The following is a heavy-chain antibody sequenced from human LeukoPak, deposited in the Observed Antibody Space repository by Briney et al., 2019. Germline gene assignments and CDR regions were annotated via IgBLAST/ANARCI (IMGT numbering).Heavy chain of an antibody. CDR1: GYTFSGYY. D-gene: IGHD1-26*01. V-gene: IGHV1-2*02. CDR3: AENRGSERTFDI. J-gene: IGHJ3*02. Sequence: RASVKVSCKASGYTFSGYYMHWVRQAPGQGLEWMGWINPNSGDTHYAQNFQGRVTMTRDTSISTAYMEVSRLTPNDTAVYYCAENRGSERTFDIWGQGTMVTVSS. CDR2: INPNSGDT.